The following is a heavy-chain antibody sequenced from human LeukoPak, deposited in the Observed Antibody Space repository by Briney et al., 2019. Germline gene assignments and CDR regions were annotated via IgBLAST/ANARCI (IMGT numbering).Heavy chain of an antibody. V-gene: IGHV3-7*01. Sequence: GGSLRLSCAASGFTFSTYWMTWVRQAPGKGLEWIANMKPDGSEKYYVDSVKGRFTISRDNAMNSLYLQLNSLRAEDTAMYYCARDDYGDYFFDFWGQGTLVTVSS. J-gene: IGHJ4*02. CDR3: ARDDYGDYFFDF. D-gene: IGHD4-17*01. CDR1: GFTFSTYW. CDR2: MKPDGSEK.